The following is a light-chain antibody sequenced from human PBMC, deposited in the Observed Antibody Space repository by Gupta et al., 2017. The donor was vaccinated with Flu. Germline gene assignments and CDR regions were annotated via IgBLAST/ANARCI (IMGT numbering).Light chain of an antibody. J-gene: IGLJ3*02. CDR3: MLYMISGPLV. CDR2: STD. CDR1: SGSVSTSYY. Sequence: TVTVTCGLSSGSVSTSYYPSWYQQTPGQAPRTLIYSTDSRSAGVPDRFSGSILGSKAALTITGAQADDESVYYCMLYMISGPLVFGGGTKLTVL. V-gene: IGLV8-61*01.